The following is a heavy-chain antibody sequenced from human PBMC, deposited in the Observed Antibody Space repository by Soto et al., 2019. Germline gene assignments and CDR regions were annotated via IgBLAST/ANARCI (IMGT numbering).Heavy chain of an antibody. CDR1: GGSFSGYY. V-gene: IGHV4-34*01. Sequence: QVQLQQWGAGLLKPSETLSLTCAVYGGSFSGYYWSWIRQPPGKGLEWIGEINHSGSTNYNPSLKSRVTISVDTPKNQFSLKLSSVTAADTAVYYCARGLVITMVRGGKKFDYWGQGTLVTVSS. CDR2: INHSGST. J-gene: IGHJ4*02. D-gene: IGHD3-10*01. CDR3: ARGLVITMVRGGKKFDY.